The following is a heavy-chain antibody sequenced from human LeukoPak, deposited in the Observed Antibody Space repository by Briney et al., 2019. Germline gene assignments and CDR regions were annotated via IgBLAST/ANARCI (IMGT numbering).Heavy chain of an antibody. CDR1: GGTFSSYA. J-gene: IGHJ4*02. CDR3: ARKSYYDSSGPGGGALNYFDY. V-gene: IGHV1-69*05. D-gene: IGHD3-22*01. CDR2: IIPIFGTA. Sequence: SVKVSCKASGGTFSSYAISWVRQAPGQGLEWMGRIIPIFGTANYAQKFQGRVTITTDESTSTAYMELSSLGSEDTAVYDCARKSYYDSSGPGGGALNYFDYWGQGTLVTVSS.